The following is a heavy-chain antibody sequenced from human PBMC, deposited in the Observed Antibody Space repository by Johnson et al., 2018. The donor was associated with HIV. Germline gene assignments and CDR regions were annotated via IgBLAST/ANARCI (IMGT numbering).Heavy chain of an antibody. CDR1: GFTFSSYA. V-gene: IGHV3-30-3*01. Sequence: QVQLVESGGGVVQPGGSLRLSCAASGFTFSSYAMSWVRQAPGKGLEWVAFISYDGTNKYFTDSVRGRFTISRDNSRNTLFLQMNSLRAEDTAMYFCVRRFYDSSAFDVWGQGTMVTVSS. D-gene: IGHD3-22*01. CDR3: VRRFYDSSAFDV. CDR2: ISYDGTNK. J-gene: IGHJ3*01.